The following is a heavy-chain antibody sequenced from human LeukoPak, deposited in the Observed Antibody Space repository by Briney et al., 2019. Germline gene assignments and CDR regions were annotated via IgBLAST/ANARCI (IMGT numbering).Heavy chain of an antibody. V-gene: IGHV3-48*03. Sequence: PGGSLRLSCAASGFTFSSYEMNWVRQAPGKGLERVSYIGSSGSTIYYADSVKGRFTISRDNAKNSLYLQMNSLRAEDTAVYYCAELGITMIGGVWGKGTTVTISS. CDR2: IGSSGSTI. CDR1: GFTFSSYE. D-gene: IGHD3-10*02. CDR3: AELGITMIGGV. J-gene: IGHJ6*04.